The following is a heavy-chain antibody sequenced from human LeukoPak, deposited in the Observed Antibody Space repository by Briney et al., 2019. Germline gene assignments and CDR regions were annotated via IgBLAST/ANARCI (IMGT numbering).Heavy chain of an antibody. CDR3: ASSSIMITFGGVSHY. CDR2: IYYSGST. V-gene: IGHV4-39*07. J-gene: IGHJ4*02. Sequence: SETLSLTCTVSGGSISSSSYYWGWIRQPPGKGLEWIGSIYYSGSTNYNPSLKSRFTISVDTAKNQFSLKLSSVTAADTAVYYCASSSIMITFGGVSHYWGQGTLVTVSS. D-gene: IGHD3-16*01. CDR1: GGSISSSSYY.